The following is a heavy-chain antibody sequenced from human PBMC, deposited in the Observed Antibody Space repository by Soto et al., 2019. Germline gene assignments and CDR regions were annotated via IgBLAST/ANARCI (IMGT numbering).Heavy chain of an antibody. CDR2: SNHYGST. D-gene: IGHD5-12*01. CDR3: EREVQSLATVDY. CDR1: GVSFSGYY. J-gene: IGHJ4*02. V-gene: IGHV4-34*01. Sequence: SEALFLTCAFYGVSFSGYYWSWLRPPPGKGVEWVGESNHYGSTNYNPSLKRRVTISVDTSKNQFSLKLSSVTAADTAVYSCEREVQSLATVDYWGQGTLVPVSS.